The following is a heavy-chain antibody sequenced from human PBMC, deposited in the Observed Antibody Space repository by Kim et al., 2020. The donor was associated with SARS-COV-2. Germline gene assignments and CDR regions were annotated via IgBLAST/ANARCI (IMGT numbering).Heavy chain of an antibody. CDR3: ALSSSWSRGGVYFDY. D-gene: IGHD6-13*01. Sequence: PSLKSRVPISVDTSKNQFSLKLSSVTAADTAVYYCALSSSWSRGGVYFDYWGQGTLVTVSS. V-gene: IGHV4-59*01. J-gene: IGHJ4*02.